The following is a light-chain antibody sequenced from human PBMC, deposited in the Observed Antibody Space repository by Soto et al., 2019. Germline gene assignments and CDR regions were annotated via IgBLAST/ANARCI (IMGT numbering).Light chain of an antibody. J-gene: IGKJ1*01. CDR2: GAS. Sequence: IVMTHSPATLSVSRWERATLSCRANQAISSSLAWYQQKPGQAPRLLIYGASTRATGIPARFSGGGSGTEFTLTISSLQSEDLALYYCQQYNKWPWKFGQGTKVDI. V-gene: IGKV3-15*01. CDR3: QQYNKWPWK. CDR1: QAISSS.